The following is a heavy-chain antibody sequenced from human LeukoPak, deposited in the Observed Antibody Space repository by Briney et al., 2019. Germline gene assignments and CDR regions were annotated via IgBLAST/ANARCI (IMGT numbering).Heavy chain of an antibody. Sequence: GGSLRLSCAASGFTFSSYGMHWVRQAPGKWLEWVAVIWYDGSNKYYADSVKGRFTISRDNSKNTLYLQMNSLRAEDTAVYYCAKGRYSYGYWGQGTLVTVSS. CDR2: IWYDGSNK. V-gene: IGHV3-33*06. CDR3: AKGRYSYGY. J-gene: IGHJ4*02. D-gene: IGHD5-18*01. CDR1: GFTFSSYG.